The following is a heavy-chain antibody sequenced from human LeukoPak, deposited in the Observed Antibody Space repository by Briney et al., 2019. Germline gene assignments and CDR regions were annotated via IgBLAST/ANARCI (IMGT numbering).Heavy chain of an antibody. Sequence: PSETLSLTCTVSGVSISTYYWSWIRQPPGKGLEWIGYIYYSGSTNHNPSLKSRVTISVDTSKNQFSLRLISVTAADTAVYYCVGAKIGVAGFFGSWGQGALVTVSS. CDR3: VGAKIGVAGFFGS. CDR1: GVSISTYY. CDR2: IYYSGST. J-gene: IGHJ4*02. V-gene: IGHV4-59*08. D-gene: IGHD6-19*01.